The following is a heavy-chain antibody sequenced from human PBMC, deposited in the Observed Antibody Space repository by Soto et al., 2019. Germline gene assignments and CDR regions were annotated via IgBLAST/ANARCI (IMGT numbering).Heavy chain of an antibody. CDR2: VNPNNGKT. J-gene: IGHJ5*02. Sequence: ASVKVSCKTSGYIFTNYDINWVRQAAGRGLEWMGRVNPNNGKTDYAQNFQGRLTMTRETSISTVYMELSSLTSEDTAVYYCAKDFGGLYNWFDPWGQGTLVTVSS. V-gene: IGHV1-8*01. D-gene: IGHD3-16*01. CDR1: GYIFTNYD. CDR3: AKDFGGLYNWFDP.